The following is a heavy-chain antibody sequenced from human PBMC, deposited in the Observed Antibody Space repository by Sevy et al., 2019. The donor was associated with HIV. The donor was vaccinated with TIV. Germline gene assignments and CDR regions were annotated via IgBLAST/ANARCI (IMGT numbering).Heavy chain of an antibody. CDR1: GGSLSNYG. V-gene: IGHV1-69*10. J-gene: IGHJ4*02. Sequence: ASVKVSCKASGGSLSNYGMNWVRQAPGQGLEWTGGIIPRVGLTNYAQKFQDRVTITADESTSTVYIEVRRLTSEDTGVYYSASVRPCGGDCHFFDSWGQGTLVTVSS. D-gene: IGHD2-21*01. CDR3: ASVRPCGGDCHFFDS. CDR2: IIPRVGLT.